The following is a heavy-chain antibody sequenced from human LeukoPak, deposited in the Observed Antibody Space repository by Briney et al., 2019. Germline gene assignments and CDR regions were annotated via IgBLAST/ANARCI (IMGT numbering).Heavy chain of an antibody. CDR1: GGSISSYY. Sequence: SETLSLTCTVSGGSISSYYWSWIRQPPGKGLEWIGYIYYSGSTNYNPSLKSRVTISVDTSKNQFSLKLSSVTAADTAVYYCARALTGIYYDSSGYASPLNWFDPWGQGTLVTVSS. CDR3: ARALTGIYYDSSGYASPLNWFDP. CDR2: IYYSGST. D-gene: IGHD3-22*01. J-gene: IGHJ5*02. V-gene: IGHV4-59*08.